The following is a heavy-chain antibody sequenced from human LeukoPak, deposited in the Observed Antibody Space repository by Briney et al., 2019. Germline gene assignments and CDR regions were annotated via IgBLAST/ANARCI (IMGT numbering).Heavy chain of an antibody. D-gene: IGHD2-15*01. V-gene: IGHV3-74*01. Sequence: PGGSLRLSCAASGFTFSSYWMHWVRQAPGRGLVWVSGINSDGTSLTYADSVKGRFTISRDNAKNTLFLQMNSLRAEDTAVYYCSRGYSRGFDYWGQGTLVTVSS. CDR3: SRGYSRGFDY. CDR2: INSDGTSL. J-gene: IGHJ4*02. CDR1: GFTFSSYW.